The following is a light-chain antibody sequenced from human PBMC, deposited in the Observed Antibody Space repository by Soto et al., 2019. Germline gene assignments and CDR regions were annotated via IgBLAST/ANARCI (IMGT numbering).Light chain of an antibody. CDR3: QQYNSYPF. Sequence: PSTLSASVGDRVTINCRASQSISSWLAWYQQKPGKAPKLLIYKASSLESGVPSRFSGSGPGTEFTLTISSLQPDDFATYYCQQYNSYPFFGQGTRLEIK. J-gene: IGKJ5*01. V-gene: IGKV1-5*03. CDR1: QSISSW. CDR2: KAS.